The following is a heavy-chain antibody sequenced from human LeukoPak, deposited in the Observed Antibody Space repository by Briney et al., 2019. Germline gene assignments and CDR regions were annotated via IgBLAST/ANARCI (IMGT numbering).Heavy chain of an antibody. J-gene: IGHJ5*02. CDR2: INPKSGAA. Sequence: ASVKVSCKASGYIFSDYYMHWVRQAPEQGLGWLGWINPKSGAADYAQQFRGRVTMTRDTSISTAYMELSRLRSDDTAVYYCARPEGYQLLGWFDPWGQGTLVTVSS. CDR3: ARPEGYQLLGWFDP. D-gene: IGHD2-2*01. V-gene: IGHV1-2*02. CDR1: GYIFSDYY.